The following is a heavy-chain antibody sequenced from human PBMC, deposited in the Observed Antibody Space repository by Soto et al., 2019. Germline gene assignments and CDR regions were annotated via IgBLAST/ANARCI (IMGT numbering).Heavy chain of an antibody. V-gene: IGHV3-23*01. CDR3: ASSFYTSSWTTYFFHY. J-gene: IGHJ4*02. Sequence: GGSLRLSCAASGLSFSDYAMNWVRQAPGKGLEWVSGIGGSGGGIYYADSVKGRFTISRDNPKNTLSLQMNNLRAEDSAVYYCASSFYTSSWTTYFFHYWGQGALVTVSS. CDR1: GLSFSDYA. CDR2: IGGSGGGI. D-gene: IGHD6-13*01.